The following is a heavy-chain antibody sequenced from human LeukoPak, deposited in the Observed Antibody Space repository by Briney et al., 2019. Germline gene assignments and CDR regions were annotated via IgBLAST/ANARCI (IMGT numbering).Heavy chain of an antibody. CDR3: ARTEFGAQGYDSSAKGAFDI. V-gene: IGHV1-18*01. Sequence: ASVKVSCKASGYTFTSYGISWVRQAPGQGLEWMGWISAYNGNTNYAQKFQGRVTITADESTSTAYMELSSLRSEDTAVYYCARTEFGAQGYDSSAKGAFDIWGQGTMVTVSS. CDR1: GYTFTSYG. D-gene: IGHD3-22*01. J-gene: IGHJ3*02. CDR2: ISAYNGNT.